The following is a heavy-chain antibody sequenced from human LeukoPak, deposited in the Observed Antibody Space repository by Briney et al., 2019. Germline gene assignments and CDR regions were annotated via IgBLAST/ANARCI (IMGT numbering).Heavy chain of an antibody. Sequence: GGSLGLSCAASGFTFSTYWMSWVRQAPGKGLEWVANIKYDGSEKYYVDSVKGRFTISRDNAKNSLYLQINRLRVEDTAVYYCARREATGCLSFGYWGQGALVTVSS. CDR1: GFTFSTYW. CDR3: ARREATGCLSFGY. J-gene: IGHJ4*02. D-gene: IGHD6-19*01. CDR2: IKYDGSEK. V-gene: IGHV3-7*05.